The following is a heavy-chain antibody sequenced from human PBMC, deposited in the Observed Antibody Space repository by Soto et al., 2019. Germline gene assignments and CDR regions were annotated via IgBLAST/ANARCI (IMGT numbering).Heavy chain of an antibody. Sequence: XATLSLSCAVYGGCFSGYYWSWIRQPPGKGLEWIGEINHSGSTNYNPSLKSRVTISVDTSKNQFSLKLSSVTAADTAVYYCARGRYCSSTSCYTSRYYYYYGMDVWGQGTTVTVSS. CDR1: GGCFSGYY. V-gene: IGHV4-34*01. CDR3: ARGRYCSSTSCYTSRYYYYYGMDV. D-gene: IGHD2-2*02. J-gene: IGHJ6*02. CDR2: INHSGST.